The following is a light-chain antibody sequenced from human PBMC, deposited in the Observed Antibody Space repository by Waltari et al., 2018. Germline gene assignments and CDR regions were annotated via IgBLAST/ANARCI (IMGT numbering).Light chain of an antibody. CDR2: KDI. V-gene: IGLV3-25*03. CDR3: QSADSSGTYYV. CDR1: AFPNQY. Sequence: YALTQPPSVSASPGQTARITCSGDAFPNQYAAWYQQKPGQAPVVVMYKDIGRPSGIPERFSGSISGTTVTLTISGVQAEDEADYYCQSADSSGTYYVFGSGTKVTVL. J-gene: IGLJ1*01.